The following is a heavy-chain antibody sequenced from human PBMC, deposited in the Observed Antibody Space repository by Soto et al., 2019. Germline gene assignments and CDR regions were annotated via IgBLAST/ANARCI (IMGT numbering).Heavy chain of an antibody. CDR2: ISGSDGTT. D-gene: IGHD1-26*01. V-gene: IGHV3-23*01. J-gene: IGHJ4*02. CDR1: GFTFSNYP. Sequence: EEHLLESGGGLVQPGGSLRLSCVGSGFTFSNYPMTWVRQAPGKGLEWVSVISGSDGTTFYADSVKGRCTISRDNSKNTLYLQMNSLRAEDTAVYYCAKKSAGKNPLDHWGQGTLVTVSS. CDR3: AKKSAGKNPLDH.